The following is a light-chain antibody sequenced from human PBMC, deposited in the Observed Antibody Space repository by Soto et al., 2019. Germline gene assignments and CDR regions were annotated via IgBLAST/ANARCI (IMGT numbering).Light chain of an antibody. Sequence: QSAQTQPRSVSVSPGQSVTISCTGTSSDVGGYNYVSWYQQHPGKAPKLMIYDVSKRPSGVPDRFSGSKSGNTASLTISGLQAEDEADYYCCSYAGSYGYVFGTGTKVTVL. CDR3: CSYAGSYGYV. CDR1: SSDVGGYNY. V-gene: IGLV2-11*01. J-gene: IGLJ1*01. CDR2: DVS.